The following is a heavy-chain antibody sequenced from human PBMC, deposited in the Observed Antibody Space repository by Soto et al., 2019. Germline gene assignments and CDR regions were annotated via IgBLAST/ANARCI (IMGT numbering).Heavy chain of an antibody. CDR1: GYTFTSYD. V-gene: IGHV1-8*01. D-gene: IGHD1-26*01. J-gene: IGHJ4*02. CDR2: MNPNSGNT. Sequence: QAQLVQSGAEVKKPGASVKVSCKASGYTFTSYDINWVRQATGQGLEWMGWMNPNSGNTGYAQKFQGRVTMTRNTSISTAYMELSSLRSEDTAVYYCARGIFRAATILGLNDYWGQGTLLTVSS. CDR3: ARGIFRAATILGLNDY.